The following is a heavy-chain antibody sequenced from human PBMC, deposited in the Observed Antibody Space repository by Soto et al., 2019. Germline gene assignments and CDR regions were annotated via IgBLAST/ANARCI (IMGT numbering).Heavy chain of an antibody. CDR2: ISSSGSTI. CDR1: GFTFSDYY. V-gene: IGHV3-11*01. D-gene: IGHD1-1*01. CDR3: ARDRPTNWNPSWGMDV. J-gene: IGHJ6*02. Sequence: PGGSLRLSCAASGFTFSDYYMSWIRQAPGKGLEWVSYISSSGSTIYYADSVKGRFTISRDNAKNSLYLQMNSLRAEDTAVYYCARDRPTNWNPSWGMDVWGQGTTVTVSS.